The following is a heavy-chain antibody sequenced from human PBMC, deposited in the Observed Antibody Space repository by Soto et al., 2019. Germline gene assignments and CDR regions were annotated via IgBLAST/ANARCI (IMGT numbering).Heavy chain of an antibody. CDR1: GYSFTNNG. Sequence: ASVKVSCKASGYSFTNNGISWGRQAPGQGLEWMGWISAYNGNTNYVKKFQGRVTMTTDTSTSTASMELRSLRSDDTAVYYCARVSYSGNWFVHSVAGPNWFDPWGQGTLVTVSS. CDR3: ARVSYSGNWFVHSVAGPNWFDP. J-gene: IGHJ5*02. V-gene: IGHV1-18*01. D-gene: IGHD6-13*01. CDR2: ISAYNGNT.